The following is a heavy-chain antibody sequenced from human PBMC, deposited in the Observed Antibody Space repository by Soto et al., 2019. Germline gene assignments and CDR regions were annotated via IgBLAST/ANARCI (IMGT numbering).Heavy chain of an antibody. CDR3: LRQLLSPRSFDP. V-gene: IGHV1-2*02. Sequence: ASVKVSCKASGYSFTDYYMHWVRQAPGQGLEWMGWINPHSGATNYAQDFQGRVTMTRDTSISTAYMELSRLRSDDTAVYYCLRQLLSPRSFDPWGQGTLVTVSS. CDR1: GYSFTDYY. J-gene: IGHJ5*02. CDR2: INPHSGAT. D-gene: IGHD6-6*01.